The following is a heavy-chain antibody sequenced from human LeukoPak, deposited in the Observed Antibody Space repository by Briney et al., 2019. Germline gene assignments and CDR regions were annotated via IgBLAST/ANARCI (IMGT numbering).Heavy chain of an antibody. CDR2: ITTTGDRI. V-gene: IGHV3-48*03. CDR1: GFTFGDYA. D-gene: IGHD2-8*01. CDR3: VRDTKDY. Sequence: GGSLRLSCTASGFTFGDYAMNWVRQAPGKGLEWIAYITTTGDRIQYADSVKGRFTISRDNTKNSLFLQLNNLRAEDTAIYYCVRDTKDYWGQGTLVTVSS. J-gene: IGHJ4*02.